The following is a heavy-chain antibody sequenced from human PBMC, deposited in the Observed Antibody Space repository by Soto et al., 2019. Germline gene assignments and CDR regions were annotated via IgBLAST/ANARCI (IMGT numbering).Heavy chain of an antibody. CDR2: IYYSKST. CDR3: ARSVFP. CDR1: GGSISSGGYC. V-gene: IGHV4-31*03. J-gene: IGHJ5*02. Sequence: QVQLQESGPGLVKPSQTLSLTCTVSGGSISSGGYCWSWIRQHPGKGLELMGYIYYSKSTYNNPSLKSRVTISLDTSKNQFSLKLTSVTAADTAVYYCARSVFPWGQGTLVTVSS.